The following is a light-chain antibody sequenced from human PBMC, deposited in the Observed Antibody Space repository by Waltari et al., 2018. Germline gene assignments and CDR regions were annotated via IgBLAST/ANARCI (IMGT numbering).Light chain of an antibody. V-gene: IGLV2-18*02. CDR1: TSDVDIFGR. Sequence: QSALTQPPSVSGSPGQSVIISCTGTTSDVDIFGRVDWYQQSTGTAPRLMIYEVSTRPAGVPDRFCGSKSGSTASLTISGLQAEDEGDYYSSTYTSSSTWVVGGGTKVTVL. CDR2: EVS. CDR3: STYTSSSTWV. J-gene: IGLJ3*02.